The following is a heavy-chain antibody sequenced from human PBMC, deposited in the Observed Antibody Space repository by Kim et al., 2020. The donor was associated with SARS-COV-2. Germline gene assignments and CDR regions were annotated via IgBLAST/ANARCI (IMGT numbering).Heavy chain of an antibody. Sequence: GGSLRLSCAASGFTFSSYGMHWVRQAPGKGLEWVAVIWYDGSNKYYADSVKGRFTISRDNSKNTLYLQMNSLRAEDTAVYYCARDSRGYSYGHLDYWGQGTLVTVSS. D-gene: IGHD5-18*01. CDR2: IWYDGSNK. CDR1: GFTFSSYG. J-gene: IGHJ4*02. V-gene: IGHV3-33*01. CDR3: ARDSRGYSYGHLDY.